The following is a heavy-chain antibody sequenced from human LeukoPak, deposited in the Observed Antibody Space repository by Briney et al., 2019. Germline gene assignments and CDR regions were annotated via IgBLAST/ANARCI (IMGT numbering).Heavy chain of an antibody. D-gene: IGHD3-10*01. CDR3: ASDQRRITMVRARGGWFDP. CDR2: ISYDGSNK. CDR1: GFTFSSYA. Sequence: GRSLRLSCAASGFTFSSYAMHWVRQAPGKGLEWVAVISYDGSNKYYADSVKGRFTISRDNSKNTLYLQMNSLRAEDTAVYYCASDQRRITMVRARGGWFDPWGQGTLVTVSS. V-gene: IGHV3-30*01. J-gene: IGHJ5*02.